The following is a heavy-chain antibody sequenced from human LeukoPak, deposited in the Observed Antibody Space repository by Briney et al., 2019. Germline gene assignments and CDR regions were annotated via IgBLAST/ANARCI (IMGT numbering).Heavy chain of an antibody. CDR1: GFTFSSYA. CDR2: ISGSGGST. Sequence: GGSLRLSCAASGFTFSSYAMSWVRQAPGKGLEWVSGISGSGGSTYYADSVKGRFTISRDNSKSTLHLQMNSLRAEDTAVYYCAKVQGYSYGPDDYWGQGTLDSVSS. D-gene: IGHD5-18*01. J-gene: IGHJ4*02. V-gene: IGHV3-23*01. CDR3: AKVQGYSYGPDDY.